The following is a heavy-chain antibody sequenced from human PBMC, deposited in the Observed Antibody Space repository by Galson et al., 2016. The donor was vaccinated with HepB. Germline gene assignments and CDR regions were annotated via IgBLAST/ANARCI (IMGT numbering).Heavy chain of an antibody. Sequence: SLRLSCAASGLTFTTYSMHWVRQAPGKGLEWVSSISGESFYIYNADSVKGRFTISRDNAKNSLYLQMNSLRAEDTAVYYCASSQGVGDPNCSGSSCYIDYWGQGTLVTVSS. J-gene: IGHJ4*02. CDR3: ASSQGVGDPNCSGSSCYIDY. CDR1: GLTFTTYS. CDR2: ISGESFYI. V-gene: IGHV3-21*01. D-gene: IGHD2-2*02.